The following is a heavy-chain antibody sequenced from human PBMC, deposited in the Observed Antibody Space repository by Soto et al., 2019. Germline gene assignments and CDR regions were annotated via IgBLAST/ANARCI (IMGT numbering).Heavy chain of an antibody. Sequence: GGSLRLSCAASGFTFSSYAMHWVRQAPGKGLEWVAVISYDGSNKYYADSVKGRFTISRDNSKNTLYLQMNSLRAEDTAVYYCAKTPAYYYDSSGSDFDYWGQGTLVTVSS. D-gene: IGHD3-22*01. CDR3: AKTPAYYYDSSGSDFDY. CDR2: ISYDGSNK. V-gene: IGHV3-30-3*02. J-gene: IGHJ4*02. CDR1: GFTFSSYA.